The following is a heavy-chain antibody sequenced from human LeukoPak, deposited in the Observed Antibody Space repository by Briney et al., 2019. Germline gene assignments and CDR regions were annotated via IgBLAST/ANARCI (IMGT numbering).Heavy chain of an antibody. CDR2: INPSGGST. J-gene: IGHJ4*02. CDR3: ATAGFYDSSGYCSY. D-gene: IGHD3-22*01. Sequence: ASVKVSCKASGYTFTSYYMHWVRQAPGQGLEWMGIINPSGGSTSYAQKLQGRVTMTTDTSTSTAYMELRSLRSDDTAVYYCATAGFYDSSGYCSYWGQGTLVTVSS. CDR1: GYTFTSYY. V-gene: IGHV1-46*01.